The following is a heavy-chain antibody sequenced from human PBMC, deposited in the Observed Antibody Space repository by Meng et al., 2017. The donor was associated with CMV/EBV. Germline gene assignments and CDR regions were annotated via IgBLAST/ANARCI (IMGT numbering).Heavy chain of an antibody. CDR2: IYYSGST. CDR1: GGSISSSSYY. D-gene: IGHD6-6*01. J-gene: IGHJ4*02. CDR3: ARVPAYSSSSAY. V-gene: IGHV4-39*07. Sequence: SETLSLTCTVSGGSISSSSYYWGWLRQPPGTGLEWIGSIYYSGSTYYNPSLRSRVTKSVDTSKNPFSLKLSSVTAADTAVYYCARVPAYSSSSAYWGQGTLVTVSS.